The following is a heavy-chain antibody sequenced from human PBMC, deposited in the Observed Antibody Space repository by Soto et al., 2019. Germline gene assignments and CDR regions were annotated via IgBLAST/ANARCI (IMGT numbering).Heavy chain of an antibody. D-gene: IGHD7-27*01. J-gene: IGHJ4*02. CDR3: ARGPSGDKVDS. V-gene: IGHV4-30-4*01. CDR1: GGSISTVNYW. CDR2: IYNGGST. Sequence: QVQLQESGPGLVKPSQTLSLTCTVSGGSISTVNYWWSWIRQSPDMGLEWIGHIYNGGSTYNNPSIEXPXTXSXXPPTNQPSRPLSSVSAADTAVYYCARGPSGDKVDSWGQGTLVTVSS.